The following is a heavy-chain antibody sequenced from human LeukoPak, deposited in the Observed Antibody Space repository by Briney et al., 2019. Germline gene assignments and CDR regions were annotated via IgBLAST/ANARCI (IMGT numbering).Heavy chain of an antibody. CDR2: INPSSGAT. CDR3: AKLQVALVTPY. Sequence: GASVKVSCKTSGYTFTSYYIHWVRQAPGQGLEWMGIINPSSGATNYAQKFQGRVTMTRDTSTSTVYMELSSLRAEDTAVYYCAKLQVALVTPYWGQGTLVTVSS. D-gene: IGHD2-21*02. J-gene: IGHJ4*02. V-gene: IGHV1-46*01. CDR1: GYTFTSYY.